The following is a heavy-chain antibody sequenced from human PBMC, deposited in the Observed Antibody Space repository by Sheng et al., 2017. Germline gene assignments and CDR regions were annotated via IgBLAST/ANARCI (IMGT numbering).Heavy chain of an antibody. J-gene: IGHJ3*02. CDR3: ARDKAVLTNAFDM. CDR2: ISSSGSII. CDR1: GFTFSDYY. Sequence: QVQLVESGGGSVKPGGSLRLSCAASGFTFSDYYMTWIRQAPGKGLEWISYISSSGSIINYADSVKGRFTISRDNAKQSLYLQMDSLRVEDTAVYFCARDKAVLTNAFDMWARGQWSPSLQ. D-gene: IGHD1-1*01. V-gene: IGHV3-11*04.